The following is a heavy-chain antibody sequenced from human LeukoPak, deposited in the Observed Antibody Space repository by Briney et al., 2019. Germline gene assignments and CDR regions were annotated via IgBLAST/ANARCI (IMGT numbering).Heavy chain of an antibody. Sequence: PSETLSLTCSVSGDSISSSGCYWAWLRQPPGKGLEYIASIHRSGITYYNPSLKTRVTISVDTSRNQFSLSLNSVTAADTATYYCARTYSAGQGAYYWGQGTLVTVSS. CDR3: ARTYSAGQGAYY. CDR2: IHRSGIT. D-gene: IGHD4-11*01. CDR1: GDSISSSGCY. V-gene: IGHV4-39*07. J-gene: IGHJ4*02.